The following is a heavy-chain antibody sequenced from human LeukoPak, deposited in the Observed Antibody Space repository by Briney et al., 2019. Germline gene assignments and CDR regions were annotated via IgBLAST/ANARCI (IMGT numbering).Heavy chain of an antibody. J-gene: IGHJ4*02. CDR1: GFTFSRSA. CDR3: ARGVVGATYFDY. D-gene: IGHD1-26*01. Sequence: GGSLRLSCAASGFTFSRSAMSWVRQAPGKGLEWVSAITNSGGSTYYADSVKGRFTISRDNSENTLYLQMSSLRAEDTAVYYCARGVVGATYFDYWGQGTLVTVSS. CDR2: ITNSGGST. V-gene: IGHV3-23*01.